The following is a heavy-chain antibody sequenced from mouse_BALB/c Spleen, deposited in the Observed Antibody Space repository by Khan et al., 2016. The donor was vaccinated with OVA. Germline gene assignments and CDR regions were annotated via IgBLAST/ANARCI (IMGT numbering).Heavy chain of an antibody. V-gene: IGHV1S22*01. J-gene: IGHJ3*01. CDR2: IYPGSGST. CDR1: GYTFTSYW. CDR3: TRWSYWFAY. Sequence: LQQPGSELVRPGASVKLSCKASGYTFTSYWMHWVKQRPGQGLEWIGDIYPGSGSTNYDEKFKSKATLTVDTSSSTAYMQLSSLTSEDSAVYYWTRWSYWFAYWGQGTLATVSA. D-gene: IGHD2-12*01.